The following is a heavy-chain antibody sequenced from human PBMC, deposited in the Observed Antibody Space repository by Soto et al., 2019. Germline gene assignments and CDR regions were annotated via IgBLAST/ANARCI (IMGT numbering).Heavy chain of an antibody. Sequence: SETLGISCTFSGASISYGGFSWSWIRQSPGKGLEWIGYLSHLESTYFHPSFKSRLTTSIDRTRNQFSLKLSSVTAADMAVYYCARGGGYDSFDYWGQGVMVTVSS. CDR2: LSHLEST. V-gene: IGHV4-30-2*06. D-gene: IGHD5-12*01. J-gene: IGHJ4*02. CDR3: ARGGGYDSFDY. CDR1: GASISYGGFS.